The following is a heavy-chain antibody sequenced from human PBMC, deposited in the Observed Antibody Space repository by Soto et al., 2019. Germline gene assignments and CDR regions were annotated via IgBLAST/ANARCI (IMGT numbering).Heavy chain of an antibody. CDR3: ARQLVRGYYYYGMDV. J-gene: IGHJ6*02. Sequence: PSETLSLTCAVYGGSFSGYYWSWIRQPPGKGLEWIGEINHSGSTNYNPSLKSRVTISVDTSKNQFSLKLSSVTAADTAVYYCARQLVRGYYYYGMDVWGQGTTVTVSS. V-gene: IGHV4-34*01. CDR2: INHSGST. D-gene: IGHD6-6*01. CDR1: GGSFSGYY.